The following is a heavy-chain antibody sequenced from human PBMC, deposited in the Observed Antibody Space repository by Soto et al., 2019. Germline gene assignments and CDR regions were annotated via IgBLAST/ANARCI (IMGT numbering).Heavy chain of an antibody. J-gene: IGHJ4*02. CDR2: ISDSGSS. V-gene: IGHV4-31*03. Sequence: QVQLQESGPGLVKPSQTLTLTYTVSGGSISSGSFYWSWIRQHPGKGLEWIGHISDSGSSYYNPSLESRVTISVDTSKNQFSLKLSAVTAADTAVYFCARTTFYDIFTAYYSLFDYWGQGTLVIVSS. CDR1: GGSISSGSFY. D-gene: IGHD3-9*01. CDR3: ARTTFYDIFTAYYSLFDY.